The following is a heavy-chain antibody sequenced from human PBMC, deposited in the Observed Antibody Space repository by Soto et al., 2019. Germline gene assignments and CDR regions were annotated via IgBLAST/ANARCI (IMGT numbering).Heavy chain of an antibody. CDR1: GGSISSYY. CDR3: ARVGGSCTGGSCYDGWFDT. CDR2: IYTSGST. J-gene: IGHJ5*02. D-gene: IGHD2-15*01. Sequence: SETLSLTCTVSGGSISSYYWSWIRQPAGKGLEWIGRIYTSGSTNYNPSLKSRVTMSVDTSKNQFSLKLSSVTAADTAVYYCARVGGSCTGGSCYDGWFDTWGQGTLVTVSS. V-gene: IGHV4-4*07.